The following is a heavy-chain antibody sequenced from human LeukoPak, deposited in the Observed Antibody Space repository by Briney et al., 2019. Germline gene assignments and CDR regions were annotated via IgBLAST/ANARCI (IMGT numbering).Heavy chain of an antibody. D-gene: IGHD6-19*01. CDR2: IGGSGGST. V-gene: IGHV3-23*01. CDR3: ARGTPSSSGWLYYGMDV. CDR1: GFTFSTYA. Sequence: PGGSLRLSCAASGFTFSTYAMTWVRQAPGKGPEWVSAIGGSGGSTYYADSVKGRFTISRDNSKSTLYLQMNSLRAEDTAVYYCARGTPSSSGWLYYGMDVWGQGTTVTVSS. J-gene: IGHJ6*02.